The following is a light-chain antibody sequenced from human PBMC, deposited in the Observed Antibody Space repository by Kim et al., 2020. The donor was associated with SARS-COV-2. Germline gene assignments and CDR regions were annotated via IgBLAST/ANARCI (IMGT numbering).Light chain of an antibody. CDR3: QAWDSRTTLV. Sequence: VSPGETVSMTCTGDRLRERYTCWYQQKSGRSPVLVVYQDSKRPSGIPERISGTKSGNIATLTITGTQAVDEADYYCQAWDSRTTLVFGGGTKLTVL. CDR1: RLRERY. J-gene: IGLJ2*01. V-gene: IGLV3-1*01. CDR2: QDS.